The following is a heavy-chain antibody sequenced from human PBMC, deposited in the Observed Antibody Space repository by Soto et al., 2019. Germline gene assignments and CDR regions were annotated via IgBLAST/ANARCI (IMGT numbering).Heavy chain of an antibody. CDR1: GGTFSSYA. CDR2: IIPIFGTA. V-gene: IGHV1-69*13. J-gene: IGHJ4*02. Sequence: GASVKVSCKASGGTFSSYAISCVRQAPGQGLEWMGGIIPIFGTANYAQKFQGRVTITADESTSTAYMELSSLRSEDTAVYYCARGMRDIVLVPAVLAIFGVAFDYWGQGTLVTVS. D-gene: IGHD2-2*01. CDR3: ARGMRDIVLVPAVLAIFGVAFDY.